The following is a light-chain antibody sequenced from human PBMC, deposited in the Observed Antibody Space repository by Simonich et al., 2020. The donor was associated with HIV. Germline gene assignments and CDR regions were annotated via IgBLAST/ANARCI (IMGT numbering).Light chain of an antibody. CDR1: QSVLYSSNNKNY. V-gene: IGKV4-1*01. CDR3: QHYYTTPLT. Sequence: DIVMTQSPDPLAVSLGERATINCKSSQSVLYSSNNKNYLAWYQQKPGQPPKLLIYWASTRESGVPDRFSGSGSGTDFTLTISSLQAEDVALYYCQHYYTTPLTFGGGTKVEIK. CDR2: WAS. J-gene: IGKJ4*01.